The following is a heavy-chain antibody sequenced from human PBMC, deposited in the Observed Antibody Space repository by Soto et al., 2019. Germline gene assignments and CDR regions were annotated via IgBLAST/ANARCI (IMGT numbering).Heavy chain of an antibody. J-gene: IGHJ5*01. CDR1: GFTFSDYN. CDR2: VDRPRSPL. CDR3: TRGGRLYDRTKADS. V-gene: IGHV3-11*01. D-gene: IGHD3-16*01. Sequence: CGPLSLSRTASGFTFSDYNMGCDSQAPGKGLEWISFVDRPRSPLFYADSVKGRFTIYRDNAKNCLFLQMNSLRVEDTTVYPCTRGGRLYDRTKADSWG.